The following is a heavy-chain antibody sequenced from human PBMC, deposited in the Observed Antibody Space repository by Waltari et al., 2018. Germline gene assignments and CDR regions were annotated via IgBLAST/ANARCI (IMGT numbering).Heavy chain of an antibody. J-gene: IGHJ4*03. CDR1: GVSVSGYF. Sequence: QVQLQESGPGLVKSSGTLSLTCTVSGVSVSGYFWNWIRQAPGKGPEWSGYIRHTGDTNQNPSLKSRVTMSVDTSRNDFSLRLSSVTAADTAVYYCALWESGWRAFRFWGQGTLGTVSS. D-gene: IGHD6-19*01. V-gene: IGHV4-59*08. CDR2: IRHTGDT. CDR3: ALWESGWRAFRF.